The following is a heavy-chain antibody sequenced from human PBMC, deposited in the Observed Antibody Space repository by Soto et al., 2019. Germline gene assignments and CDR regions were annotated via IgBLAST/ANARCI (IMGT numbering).Heavy chain of an antibody. CDR2: ISSNGGST. D-gene: IGHD6-13*01. CDR3: ASLTAAGPFDY. CDR1: GFTFITYA. J-gene: IGHJ4*02. Sequence: EVQLVESGGGLVQPGGPRRLPWAASGFTFITYAIHWSRQTPGKGLEYVSAISSNGGSTYYANSVKGRFTISRDNSKNTLYLQMGSLRAEDMAVYYCASLTAAGPFDYWGQGTLVTVSS. V-gene: IGHV3-64*01.